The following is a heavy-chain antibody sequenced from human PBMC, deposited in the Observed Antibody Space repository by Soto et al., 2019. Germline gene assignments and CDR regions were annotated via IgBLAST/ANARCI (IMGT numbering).Heavy chain of an antibody. V-gene: IGHV4-39*07. D-gene: IGHD3-3*01. CDR2: IYYSGGT. CDR1: GGSISSSSYY. J-gene: IGHJ5*02. CDR3: ARGQRFSDSFDP. Sequence: SETLSLTCTVSGGSISSSSYYWGWIRQPPGKGLEWIGSIYYSGGTKYNPSLKSRVDMSLDMSKNQFSLRLSSVTAADTAVYYCARGQRFSDSFDPWGQGTLVTVSS.